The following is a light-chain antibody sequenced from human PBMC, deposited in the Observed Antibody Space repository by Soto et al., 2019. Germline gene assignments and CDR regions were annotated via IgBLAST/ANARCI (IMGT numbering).Light chain of an antibody. CDR2: EVI. V-gene: IGLV2-14*03. J-gene: IGLJ1*01. Sequence: SALNQPASVSGSPGQSITISCTGTSSYVGAYDFVSWYQQHPDKAPKLMIYEVIYRPSGVSNRFSGSKSVNTATLTISGLQAEDEGDYYCSSYTTSSTRVFGTGTKVTVL. CDR1: SSYVGAYDF. CDR3: SSYTTSSTRV.